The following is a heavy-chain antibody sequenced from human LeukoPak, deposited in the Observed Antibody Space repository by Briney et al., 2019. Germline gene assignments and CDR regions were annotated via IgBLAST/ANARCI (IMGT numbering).Heavy chain of an antibody. Sequence: GGSLRLSCAASGFTFSSYWMHWVRQAPGKGLVWVSRINSDGSSTSHADSVKGRFTISRDNSKNTLYLQMNSLRAEDTAVYYCAKAHSVWEHFQHWGQGTLVTVSS. CDR1: GFTFSSYW. V-gene: IGHV3-74*01. D-gene: IGHD1-26*01. J-gene: IGHJ1*01. CDR2: INSDGSST. CDR3: AKAHSVWEHFQH.